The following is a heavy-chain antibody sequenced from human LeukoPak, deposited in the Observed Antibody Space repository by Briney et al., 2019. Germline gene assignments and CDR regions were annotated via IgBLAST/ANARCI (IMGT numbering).Heavy chain of an antibody. CDR2: IYYSGST. J-gene: IGHJ4*02. V-gene: IGHV4-39*07. CDR3: ARLWGFYSYGVD. Sequence: SETLSLTCTVSGGSISSSSYYWGWIRQPPGKGLEWIGSIYYSGSTYCNPSLKSRVTISVDTSKNQFSLKLSSVTAADTAVYYCARLWGFYSYGVDWGQGTLVTVSS. D-gene: IGHD5-18*01. CDR1: GGSISSSSYY.